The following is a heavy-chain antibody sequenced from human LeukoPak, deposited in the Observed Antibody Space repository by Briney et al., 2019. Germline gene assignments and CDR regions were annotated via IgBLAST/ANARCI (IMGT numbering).Heavy chain of an antibody. CDR2: IIPIFGTA. V-gene: IGHV1-69*05. CDR3: ARYHPPRAFDI. J-gene: IGHJ3*02. CDR1: GGTFSSYA. Sequence: ASVKVSCKASGGTFSSYAISWVRQAPGQGLEWMGGIIPIFGTANYAQKFQGRVTITTDESTSTAYMELSSLRSEDTAVYYCARYHPPRAFDIWGQGTMVSVSS.